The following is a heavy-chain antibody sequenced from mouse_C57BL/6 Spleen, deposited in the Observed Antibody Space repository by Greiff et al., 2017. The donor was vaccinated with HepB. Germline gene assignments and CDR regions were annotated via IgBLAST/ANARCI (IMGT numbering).Heavy chain of an antibody. CDR3: ATLYGSSYEGYFDY. J-gene: IGHJ2*01. V-gene: IGHV1-64*01. Sequence: QVQLQQSGAELVKPGASVKLSCKASGYTFTSYWMHWVKQRPGQGLEWIGMIHPNSGSTNYNEKFKSKATLTVDKSSSTAYMQLSSLTSEDSAVYYCATLYGSSYEGYFDYWGQGTTLTVSS. CDR1: GYTFTSYW. D-gene: IGHD1-1*01. CDR2: IHPNSGST.